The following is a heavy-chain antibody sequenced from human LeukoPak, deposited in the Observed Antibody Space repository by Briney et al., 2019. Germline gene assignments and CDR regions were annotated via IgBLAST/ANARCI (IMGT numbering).Heavy chain of an antibody. J-gene: IGHJ4*02. CDR3: ARAGVGFDY. Sequence: SETLSLTCAVYGGSFSGYYWSWIRQLPGKGLEWIGYIYYSGSTNYNPSLKSRVTISVDTSKNQFSLKLSSVTAADTAVYYCARAGVGFDYWGQGTLVTVSS. V-gene: IGHV4-59*01. CDR1: GGSFSGYY. CDR2: IYYSGST. D-gene: IGHD3-10*01.